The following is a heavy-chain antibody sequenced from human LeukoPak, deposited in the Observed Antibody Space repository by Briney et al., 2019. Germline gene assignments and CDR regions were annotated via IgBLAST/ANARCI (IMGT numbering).Heavy chain of an antibody. Sequence: SETLSLTCTVSGGSIRSYYWSWIRQPPGKGLEWIGYIYYSGSTNYNPSLKSRVTISVDTSENQFSLKLSSVTAADTAVYYCARASARQYYYYYYGMDVWGQGTTVTVSS. CDR1: GGSIRSYY. CDR2: IYYSGST. CDR3: ARASARQYYYYYYGMDV. J-gene: IGHJ6*02. D-gene: IGHD6-6*01. V-gene: IGHV4-59*01.